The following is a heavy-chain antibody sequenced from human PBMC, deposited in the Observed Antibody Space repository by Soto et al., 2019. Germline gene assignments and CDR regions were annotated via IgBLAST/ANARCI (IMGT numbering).Heavy chain of an antibody. Sequence: SETLSLTCTVSGGSISSYYWSWIRQPPGKGLEWIGYIYYSGSTNYNPSLKSRVTISVDTSKNQFSLKLSSVTAADTAVYYCARHGNWNDVGGYYYYGMDVWGQGTTVTVSS. D-gene: IGHD1-1*01. J-gene: IGHJ6*02. CDR3: ARHGNWNDVGGYYYYGMDV. CDR1: GGSISSYY. V-gene: IGHV4-59*08. CDR2: IYYSGST.